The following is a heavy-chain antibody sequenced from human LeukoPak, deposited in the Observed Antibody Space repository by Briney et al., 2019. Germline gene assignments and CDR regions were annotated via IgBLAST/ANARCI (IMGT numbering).Heavy chain of an antibody. CDR1: GGSFSGYY. CDR2: INHSGST. V-gene: IGHV4-34*01. D-gene: IGHD3-10*01. Sequence: SETLSLTCAVYGGSFSGYYWSWVRQPPGKGLEWIGEINHSGSTNYNPSLKSRVTISVDTPKNQFSLKLSSVTAADTAVYYCARDTMVRGVLRGGMDVWGQGTTVTVSS. J-gene: IGHJ6*02. CDR3: ARDTMVRGVLRGGMDV.